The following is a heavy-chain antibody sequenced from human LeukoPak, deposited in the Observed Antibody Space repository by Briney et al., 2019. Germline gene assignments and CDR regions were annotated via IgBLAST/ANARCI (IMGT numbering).Heavy chain of an antibody. CDR3: ARTTVVTPSSHAFDI. CDR1: GGTFSSYA. J-gene: IGHJ3*02. CDR2: IIPIFGTA. Sequence: SVKVSCKASGGTFSSYAISWVRQAPGQGPEWMGGIIPIFGTANYAQKFQGRVTITADESTSTAYMELSSLRSEDTAVYYCARTTVVTPSSHAFDIWGQGTMVTVSS. V-gene: IGHV1-69*13. D-gene: IGHD4-23*01.